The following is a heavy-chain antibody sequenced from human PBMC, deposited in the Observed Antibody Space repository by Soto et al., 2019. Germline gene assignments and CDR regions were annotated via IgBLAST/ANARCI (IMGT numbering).Heavy chain of an antibody. J-gene: IGHJ5*02. Sequence: SETLSLTCTVSGGSVRDGSYYWAWLRQPPGKGLEWIGHIYHSGSTIYNPSLKSRVTISIDTSKSQFSLNLNSMTAADTGVYYCAGYNWNYYFDPWGQGTLVTVSS. V-gene: IGHV4-61*01. CDR3: AGYNWNYYFDP. CDR2: IYHSGST. D-gene: IGHD1-7*01. CDR1: GGSVRDGSYY.